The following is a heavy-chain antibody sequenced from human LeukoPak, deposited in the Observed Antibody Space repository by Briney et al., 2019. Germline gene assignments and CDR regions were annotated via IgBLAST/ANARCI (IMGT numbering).Heavy chain of an antibody. D-gene: IGHD3-22*01. V-gene: IGHV3-23*01. Sequence: PGAPLRLSCAASGFTFSSYAMSWARQAPGKGLEWVSAISGSGGSTYYADSVKGRFTISRDNSKNTLYLQMNSLRAEDTAVYYRAKDLRPYDSSGPDYWGQGPLVTVSS. CDR2: ISGSGGST. J-gene: IGHJ4*02. CDR3: AKDLRPYDSSGPDY. CDR1: GFTFSSYA.